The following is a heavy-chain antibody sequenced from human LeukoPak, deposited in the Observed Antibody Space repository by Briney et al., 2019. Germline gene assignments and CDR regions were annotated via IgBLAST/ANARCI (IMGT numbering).Heavy chain of an antibody. V-gene: IGHV3-49*04. CDR2: IRSKAYGGTT. Sequence: GGSLRLSCTASGFTFGDYAMSWVRQAPGKGLEWVGFIRSKAYGGTTEYAASVKGRFTISRDDSKSIAYLQMNSLKTEDTAVYCCTRANWNHPFDYWGQGTLVTVSS. J-gene: IGHJ4*02. CDR3: TRANWNHPFDY. CDR1: GFTFGDYA. D-gene: IGHD1-1*01.